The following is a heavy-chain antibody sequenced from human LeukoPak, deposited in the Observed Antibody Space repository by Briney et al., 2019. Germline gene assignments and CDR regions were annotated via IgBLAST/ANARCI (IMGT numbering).Heavy chain of an antibody. V-gene: IGHV3-23*01. J-gene: IGHJ4*02. CDR1: GFTFPTYA. CDR3: AKDLQWIPTTAQGDY. D-gene: IGHD1-1*01. Sequence: PGGSLRLSCSASGFTFPTYAMIWVRQAPGKGLEWVSGISGSGVNTYYADSVKGRFTISRDNSKNMLYLQMNSLRVEDTAVYYCAKDLQWIPTTAQGDYWGQGALVTVSS. CDR2: ISGSGVNT.